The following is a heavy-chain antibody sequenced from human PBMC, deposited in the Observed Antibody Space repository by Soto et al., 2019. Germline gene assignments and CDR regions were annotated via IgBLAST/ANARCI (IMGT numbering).Heavy chain of an antibody. CDR1: GFTFSDHY. D-gene: IGHD2-2*01. J-gene: IGHJ6*02. V-gene: IGHV3-72*01. Sequence: GGSLRLSCAASGFTFSDHYMDWVRQAPGKGLEWVGRTRNKANSYTTEYAASVKGRFTISRDDSKNSLYLQMNSLRSEDTAVYYCARGLGGDIVVVPAAPFNMDVWGQGTTVTVSS. CDR3: ARGLGGDIVVVPAAPFNMDV. CDR2: TRNKANSYTT.